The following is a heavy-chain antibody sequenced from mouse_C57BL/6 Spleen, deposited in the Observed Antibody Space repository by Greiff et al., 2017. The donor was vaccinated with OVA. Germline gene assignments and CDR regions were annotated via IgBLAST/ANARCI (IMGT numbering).Heavy chain of an antibody. V-gene: IGHV2-3*01. Sequence: VMLVESGPGLVAPSQSLSITCTVSGFSLTSYGVSWVRQPPGQGLEWLGVIWGDVSTNYHSALISRLSISKDNSKSQVFLKLNSLQTDDTATYYCAKFEVTHWYFDVWGTGTTLTVSS. D-gene: IGHD2-2*01. CDR1: GFSLTSYG. CDR2: IWGDVST. CDR3: AKFEVTHWYFDV. J-gene: IGHJ1*03.